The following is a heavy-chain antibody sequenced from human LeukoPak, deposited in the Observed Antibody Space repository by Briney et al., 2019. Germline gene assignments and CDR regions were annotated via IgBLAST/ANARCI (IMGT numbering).Heavy chain of an antibody. Sequence: SETLSLTCSVSGDSITGYYWGWIRQPPGKGLEGIGNIYYTGNTYYNSFLESRATISLDTSKKQFSLKVISMTGADTAAYYCTKSDGYGLIRICGRGTMVTVSS. CDR1: GDSITGYY. CDR2: IYYTGNT. V-gene: IGHV4-39*07. CDR3: TKSDGYGLIRI. J-gene: IGHJ3*02. D-gene: IGHD3-10*01.